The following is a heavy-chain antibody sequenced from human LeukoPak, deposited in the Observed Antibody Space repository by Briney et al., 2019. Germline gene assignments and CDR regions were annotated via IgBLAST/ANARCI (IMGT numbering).Heavy chain of an antibody. J-gene: IGHJ6*03. CDR2: INAGNGNT. Sequence: GASVKVSCKASGYTFTSHAMHWVRQAPGQRLEWMGWINAGNGNTKYSQEFQGRVTITRDTSASTAYMELSRLRSDDTAVYYCARDVAAAGIGNYYYYYYMDVWGKGTTVTISS. CDR1: GYTFTSHA. D-gene: IGHD6-13*01. V-gene: IGHV1-3*01. CDR3: ARDVAAAGIGNYYYYYYMDV.